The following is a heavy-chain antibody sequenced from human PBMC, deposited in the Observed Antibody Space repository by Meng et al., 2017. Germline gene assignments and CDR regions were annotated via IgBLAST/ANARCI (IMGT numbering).Heavy chain of an antibody. CDR3: ARGGRVGYYDSSGYYAVDY. CDR2: ISSSSYI. V-gene: IGHV3-21*01. J-gene: IGHJ4*02. D-gene: IGHD3-22*01. Sequence: GESLKISCAASGFTFSSYSMNWVRQAPGKGLEWVSSISSSSYIYYADSVKGRFTISRDNAKNSLYLQMNSLRAEDTAVYYCARGGRVGYYDSSGYYAVDYWGQGTLVTVSS. CDR1: GFTFSSYS.